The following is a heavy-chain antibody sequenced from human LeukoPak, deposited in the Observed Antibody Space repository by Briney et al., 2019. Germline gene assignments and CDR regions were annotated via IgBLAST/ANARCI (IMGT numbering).Heavy chain of an antibody. CDR3: AREPCSCGICYRGDY. V-gene: IGHV3-74*03. J-gene: IGHJ4*02. Sequence: GGSLSFSCAASGFTFGTYWMHWVRQGPGKGLVWVSRINLDGNTLTYADSVKGRFTISRDHAKDTLYLQMSGLRVEDTAVYYCAREPCSCGICYRGDYWGQGTLVTVSS. CDR1: GFTFGTYW. CDR2: INLDGNTL. D-gene: IGHD2-15*01.